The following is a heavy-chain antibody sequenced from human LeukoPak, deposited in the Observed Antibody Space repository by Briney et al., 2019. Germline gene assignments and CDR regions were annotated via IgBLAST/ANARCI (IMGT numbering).Heavy chain of an antibody. CDR3: ARDRGYSSGWSGFDY. Sequence: GGSLRLSCAASGFTFSSYGMHWVRQAPGKGLEWVAVISYDGSNKYYADSVKGRFTISRDNSKNTLYLQMNSLRAEDTAVYYCARDRGYSSGWSGFDYWGQGTLVTVSS. D-gene: IGHD6-19*01. V-gene: IGHV3-30*03. CDR2: ISYDGSNK. J-gene: IGHJ4*02. CDR1: GFTFSSYG.